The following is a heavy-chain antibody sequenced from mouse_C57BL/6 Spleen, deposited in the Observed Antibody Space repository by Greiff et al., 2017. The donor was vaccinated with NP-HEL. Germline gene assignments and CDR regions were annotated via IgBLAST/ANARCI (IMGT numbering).Heavy chain of an antibody. J-gene: IGHJ1*03. Sequence: VQLQQSGPELVKPGASVKISCKASGYAFSSSWMNWVKQRPGKGLEWIGRIYPGDGDTNYNGKFKGKATLTADKSSSTAYMQLSSLTSEDSAVYVCARSDYYGSSYPDVGGTGTTVTVSS. V-gene: IGHV1-82*01. CDR2: IYPGDGDT. CDR3: ARSDYYGSSYPDV. D-gene: IGHD1-1*01. CDR1: GYAFSSSW.